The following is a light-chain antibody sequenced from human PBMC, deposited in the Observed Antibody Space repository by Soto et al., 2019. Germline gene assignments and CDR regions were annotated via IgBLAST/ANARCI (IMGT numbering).Light chain of an antibody. CDR3: QSYDSSLSGNVV. Sequence: QSVLTQPPSVSGAPGQRVTISCTGSSSNIGAGYDVHWYQQLPGTAPKLLFYGNSNRPSGVPDRFSGSKSGTSASLAITGLQAEDEADYYCQSYDSSLSGNVVFGGGTQLTVL. J-gene: IGLJ2*01. V-gene: IGLV1-40*01. CDR2: GNS. CDR1: SSNIGAGYD.